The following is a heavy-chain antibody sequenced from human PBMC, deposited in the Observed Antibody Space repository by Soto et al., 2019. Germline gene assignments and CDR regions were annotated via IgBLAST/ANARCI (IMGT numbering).Heavy chain of an antibody. V-gene: IGHV1-69*08. CDR1: GGTFSSYT. J-gene: IGHJ2*01. CDR3: ARDHGYSYGLMDWYFDL. Sequence: QVQLVQSGAEVKKPGSSVKVSCKASGGTFSSYTISWVRQAPGQGLEWMGRIIPILGIANYAQKFQGRVTITEDKSTSTAYMELSSLRSEDTAVYYCARDHGYSYGLMDWYFDLWGRGTLVTVSS. CDR2: IIPILGIA. D-gene: IGHD5-18*01.